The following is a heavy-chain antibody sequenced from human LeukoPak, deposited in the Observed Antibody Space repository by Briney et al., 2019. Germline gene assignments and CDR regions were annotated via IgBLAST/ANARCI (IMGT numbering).Heavy chain of an antibody. CDR3: AKDRTYDYGTYDAFDI. V-gene: IGHV3-30*18. CDR2: ISYDGSNK. CDR1: GFTFDSYG. J-gene: IGHJ3*02. D-gene: IGHD4-17*01. Sequence: GRSLRLSCAASGFTFDSYGMHWVRQAPGKGLEWVAVISYDGSNKYYVDSVKGRFTISRDNSKNTLYLQVNSLRPEDTAVYYCAKDRTYDYGTYDAFDIWGPGTMVTVSS.